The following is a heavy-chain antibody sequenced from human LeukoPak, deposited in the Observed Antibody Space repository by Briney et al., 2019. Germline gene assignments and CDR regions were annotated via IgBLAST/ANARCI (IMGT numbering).Heavy chain of an antibody. CDR3: ASLGNDYGGNSGGVYFDY. CDR1: GGTFSSYA. Sequence: ASVKVSFKASGGTFSSYAISWVRQAPGQGLEWMGGIIPIFGTANYAQKFQGRVTINTDESTSTAYMEMSSLRSEDTAVYYCASLGNDYGGNSGGVYFDYWGQGTLVTVSS. D-gene: IGHD4-23*01. CDR2: IIPIFGTA. J-gene: IGHJ4*02. V-gene: IGHV1-69*05.